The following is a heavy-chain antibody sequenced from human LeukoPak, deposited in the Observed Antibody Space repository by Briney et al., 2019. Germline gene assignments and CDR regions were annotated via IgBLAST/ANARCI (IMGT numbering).Heavy chain of an antibody. V-gene: IGHV4-34*01. J-gene: IGHJ4*02. CDR2: LTHSGST. CDR1: GGSFSGYY. Sequence: PSGTLSLTCAVYGGSFSGYYWSWIRQPPAHGLAWPGALTHSGSTNYNPSLKSRVTISVDTSKNQFSLKLSSVTAADTAVYYCARGEPTNRLIVVVTATDLDYWGQGTLVTVSS. CDR3: ARGEPTNRLIVVVTATDLDY. D-gene: IGHD2-21*02.